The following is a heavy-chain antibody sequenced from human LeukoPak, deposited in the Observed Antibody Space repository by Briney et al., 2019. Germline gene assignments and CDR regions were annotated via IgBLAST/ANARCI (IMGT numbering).Heavy chain of an antibody. Sequence: GASVNVSCTASGYTFTDYYVHWVRQAPGQGLEWMGWINPNSGGTAYAQRFQGRVTMARDTSISTAYMEVSSPTSDDTAVYYCARDRSTLGFRQFDYWGQGTLVTVSS. V-gene: IGHV1-2*02. CDR3: ARDRSTLGFRQFDY. D-gene: IGHD1-26*01. J-gene: IGHJ4*02. CDR1: GYTFTDYY. CDR2: INPNSGGT.